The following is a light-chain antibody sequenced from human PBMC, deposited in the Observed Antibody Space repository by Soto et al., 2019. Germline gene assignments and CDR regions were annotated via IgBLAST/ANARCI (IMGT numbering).Light chain of an antibody. V-gene: IGLV2-14*01. J-gene: IGLJ1*01. Sequence: QSVLTQPASVSGSPGQSITISCTGTSSDVGGYNYVSWYQQHPGKAPKLMIYEVTNRPSGVSTRFSDSKSGNTASLIISGLQAEDEADYYCSSYTVISTYVFGTGTKVTVL. CDR3: SSYTVISTYV. CDR1: SSDVGGYNY. CDR2: EVT.